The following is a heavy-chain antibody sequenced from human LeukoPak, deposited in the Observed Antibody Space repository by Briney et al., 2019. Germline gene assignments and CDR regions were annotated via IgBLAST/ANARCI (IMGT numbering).Heavy chain of an antibody. Sequence: SETLSLTCAVYGGSFSGYDWSWIRQPPGKGLEWIGEINHSGSTNYSPSLKSRVTISVVTSKNHFSLKVRSVTAADTAVYYCARGRGGLGGMDVWGQGTTVTVSS. V-gene: IGHV4-34*01. CDR1: GGSFSGYD. CDR2: INHSGST. D-gene: IGHD2-15*01. CDR3: ARGRGGLGGMDV. J-gene: IGHJ6*02.